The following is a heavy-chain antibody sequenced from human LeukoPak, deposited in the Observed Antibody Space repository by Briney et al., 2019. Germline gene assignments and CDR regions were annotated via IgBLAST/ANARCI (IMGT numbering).Heavy chain of an antibody. CDR2: INPDSGGT. CDR3: ARVDYDYVWGSYRPEE. Sequence: ASVKVSCKASGYTFTGYYMHWVRQAPGHGLEWMGWINPDSGGTNYAQKFQGRVTMTTDTSTSTAYMELRSLRSDDTAVYYCARVDYDYVWGSYRPEEWGQGTLVTVSS. V-gene: IGHV1-2*02. J-gene: IGHJ4*02. D-gene: IGHD3-16*02. CDR1: GYTFTGYY.